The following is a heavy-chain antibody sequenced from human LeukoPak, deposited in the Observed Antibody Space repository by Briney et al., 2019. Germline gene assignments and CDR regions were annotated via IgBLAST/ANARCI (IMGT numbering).Heavy chain of an antibody. J-gene: IGHJ4*02. CDR3: VRSGGY. CDR1: GFTFSSSA. CDR2: ISFDGSDK. Sequence: GGSLRLSCAASGFTFSSSAMHWVRQAPGKGLEWVAVISFDGSDKYYADSVEGRFTISRDNSKNTLFLQMNSLRAEDTAIYYCVRSGGYWGQGTLVTVSS. D-gene: IGHD1-26*01. V-gene: IGHV3-30*03.